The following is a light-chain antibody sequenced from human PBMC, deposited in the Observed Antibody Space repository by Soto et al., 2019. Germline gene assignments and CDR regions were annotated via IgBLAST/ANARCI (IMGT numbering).Light chain of an antibody. CDR3: QQRRNWPGT. V-gene: IGKV3-11*01. J-gene: IGKJ3*01. Sequence: EIVLTQSPATLSLSPGERAILSCRASQSVGTYLAWYQQKPGQAPRLLIYDASNRATGIPARFGGSGSGTDFPLTINSLEPKDFAVYYCQQRRNWPGTFGPGTKWISN. CDR1: QSVGTY. CDR2: DAS.